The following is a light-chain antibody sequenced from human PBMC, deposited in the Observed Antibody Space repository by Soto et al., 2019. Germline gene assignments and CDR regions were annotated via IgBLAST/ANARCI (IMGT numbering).Light chain of an antibody. Sequence: QSVLTQPPSVSATPGQKVTISCSGSSSNIGNNYVSWYQQLPGTAPKLLIYENNKRPSGIPDRFSASKSGTSATLGITGPQTGDEADYYCGTWDSNLSAVVFGGGNKVTVL. J-gene: IGLJ2*01. CDR3: GTWDSNLSAVV. V-gene: IGLV1-51*02. CDR2: ENN. CDR1: SSNIGNNY.